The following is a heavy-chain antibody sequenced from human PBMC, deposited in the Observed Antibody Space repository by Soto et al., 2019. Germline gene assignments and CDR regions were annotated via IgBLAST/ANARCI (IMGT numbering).Heavy chain of an antibody. Sequence: EVQLLESGGNSVQQGESLRLSCAASGFTFSNYVMNWVRQAPGKGLEWVSSITGSGGNTYYADSVKGRFTMSRDNSKNTLSLQMNSLRAEDTAVYYCALSGLRSSSSGDFDYWGQGTLVTVSS. V-gene: IGHV3-23*01. CDR3: ALSGLRSSSSGDFDY. CDR1: GFTFSNYV. D-gene: IGHD6-13*01. CDR2: ITGSGGNT. J-gene: IGHJ4*02.